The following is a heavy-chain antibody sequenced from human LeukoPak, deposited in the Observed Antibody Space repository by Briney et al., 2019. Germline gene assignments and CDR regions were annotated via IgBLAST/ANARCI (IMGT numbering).Heavy chain of an antibody. CDR1: GFIVSHNY. Sequence: GGSLRLSCAASGFIVSHNYMSWVRQAPGKGLESVSLIYSGSSTYYADSVKGRFTISRDNSKNTLYLQMNNLRVEDAAVYYCARPHCGGGSCYLDYWGQGTLVTVSS. D-gene: IGHD2-15*01. J-gene: IGHJ4*02. V-gene: IGHV3-53*01. CDR3: ARPHCGGGSCYLDY. CDR2: IYSGSST.